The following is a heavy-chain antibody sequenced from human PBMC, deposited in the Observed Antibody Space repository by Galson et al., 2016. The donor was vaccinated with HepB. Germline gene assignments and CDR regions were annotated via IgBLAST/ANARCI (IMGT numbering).Heavy chain of an antibody. CDR1: GFTFSGSA. CDR3: ARHGWSDALDY. D-gene: IGHD1-1*01. V-gene: IGHV3-73*01. J-gene: IGHJ4*02. Sequence: SLRLSCAASGFTFSGSAMHWVRQASGKGLEWIGHIRGKAHNYATVYAASVKGRFVISRDDSKNTAYLHMNNLKTEDTAVYFCARHGWSDALDYWGQGTLVTVSS. CDR2: IRGKAHNYAT.